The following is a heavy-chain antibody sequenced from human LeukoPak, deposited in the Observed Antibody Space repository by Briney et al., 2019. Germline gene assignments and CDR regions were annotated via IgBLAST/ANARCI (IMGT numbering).Heavy chain of an antibody. V-gene: IGHV1-69*06. J-gene: IGHJ6*03. CDR1: GGTFSSYA. D-gene: IGHD1-14*01. CDR2: IIPVFGTT. Sequence: SVKVSCKASGGTFSSYAVSWVRLTPGQGLEWLGGIIPVFGTTTYAQKFQAKVTMTADKSTNTAYLEISSLTSDDTAVYYCARGPKGHGENRRYYYYMDVWGKGTTVTISS. CDR3: ARGPKGHGENRRYYYYMDV.